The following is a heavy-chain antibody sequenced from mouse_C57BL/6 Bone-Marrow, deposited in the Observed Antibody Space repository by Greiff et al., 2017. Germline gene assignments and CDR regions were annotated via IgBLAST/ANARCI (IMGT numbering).Heavy chain of an antibody. CDR3: ARGFAYYSNYRAWFAY. V-gene: IGHV1-81*01. D-gene: IGHD2-5*01. CDR1: GYTFTSYG. Sequence: QVQLQQSGAELARPGASVKLSCKASGYTFTSYGISWVKQRTGQGLEWIGEIYPRSGNTYYTEKFKGKATLTADKSSSTAYMELRSLTSEDSAVYFSARGFAYYSNYRAWFAYWGQVTLVTVSA. CDR2: IYPRSGNT. J-gene: IGHJ3*01.